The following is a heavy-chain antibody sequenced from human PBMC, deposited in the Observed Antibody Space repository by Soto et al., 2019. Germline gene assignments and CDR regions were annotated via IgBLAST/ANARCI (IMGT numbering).Heavy chain of an antibody. Sequence: GASVKVSCKASGYTFRSYGITWVRQAPGQGLEWMGWISAYNGDTNFAQKLQGRVTMTTDTSTSTTYMELRSLRSDDTAVYYCARDYDYVWGSYRHTFAYWGQGTLVTVSS. CDR2: ISAYNGDT. J-gene: IGHJ4*02. V-gene: IGHV1-18*01. D-gene: IGHD3-16*02. CDR1: GYTFRSYG. CDR3: ARDYDYVWGSYRHTFAY.